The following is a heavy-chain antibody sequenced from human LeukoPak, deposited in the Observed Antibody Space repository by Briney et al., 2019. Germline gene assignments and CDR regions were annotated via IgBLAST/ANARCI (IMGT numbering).Heavy chain of an antibody. CDR2: SNPSGDST. CDR3: ARSNYDSSGYYRYYYGMDV. V-gene: IGHV1-46*01. Sequence: ASVKVSCKASGYTFTNYYIHWVRQAPGHGLEWMGISNPSGDSTNYAQKFQGRVTMTRDTSTSTVYMDLSSLRSEDTAVYYCARSNYDSSGYYRYYYGMDVWGQGTTVTVSS. D-gene: IGHD3-22*01. J-gene: IGHJ6*02. CDR1: GYTFTNYY.